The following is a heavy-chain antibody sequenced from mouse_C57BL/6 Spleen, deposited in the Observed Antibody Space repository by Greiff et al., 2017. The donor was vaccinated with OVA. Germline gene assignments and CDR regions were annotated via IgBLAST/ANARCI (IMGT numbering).Heavy chain of an antibody. J-gene: IGHJ4*01. CDR1: GFSLTSYG. Sequence: VQLKESGPGLVQPSQSLSITCTVSGFSLTSYGVHWVRQSPGKGLEWLGVIWSGGSTDYNAGFISRLSISKDNSKSQVFFKMNSLQADDTAIYYCARTERCYAMDYWGQGTSVTVSS. CDR2: IWSGGST. CDR3: ARTERCYAMDY. V-gene: IGHV2-2*01.